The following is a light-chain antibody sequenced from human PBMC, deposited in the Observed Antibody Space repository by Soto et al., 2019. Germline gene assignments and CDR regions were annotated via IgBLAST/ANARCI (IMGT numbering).Light chain of an antibody. Sequence: EIVLTQSPATLSLSPGERATLSCRASQSVSSYLAWYQQKPGQAPRLLIYDASNRATGIPARFSGSGSGTDLHPTISSLEPEDFAVYYCQQRSNWEFTFGPGTKVDIK. V-gene: IGKV3-11*01. CDR3: QQRSNWEFT. CDR2: DAS. CDR1: QSVSSY. J-gene: IGKJ3*01.